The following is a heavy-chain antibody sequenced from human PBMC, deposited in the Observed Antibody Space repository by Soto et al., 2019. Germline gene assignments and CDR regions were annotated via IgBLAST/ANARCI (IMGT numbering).Heavy chain of an antibody. V-gene: IGHV4-30-2*01. D-gene: IGHD1-1*01. CDR2: IYHSGST. CDR1: GVSIISGGYS. CDR3: ARSASTVTTLDY. J-gene: IGHJ4*02. Sequence: PSETLSLTCAFSGVSIISGGYSWSWIRQPPGKGLEWVGYIYHSGSTYYNPSLKSRVTISVDRSKNQFSLKLSSVTAADTAVYYCARSASTVTTLDYWGQGTLVTVSS.